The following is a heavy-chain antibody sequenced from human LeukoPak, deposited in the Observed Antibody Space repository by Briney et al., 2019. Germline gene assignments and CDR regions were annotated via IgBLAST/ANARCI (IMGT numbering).Heavy chain of an antibody. V-gene: IGHV3-53*01. J-gene: IGHJ5*02. Sequence: GGSLRLSCAASGFTVSSNYMSWVRQAPGKGLERVSVIYSGGSTYYADSVKGRFTISRDNSKNTLYLQMNSLRAEDTAVYYCARDLGTRDYYDSSGSAWGQGTLVTVSS. D-gene: IGHD3-22*01. CDR2: IYSGGST. CDR3: ARDLGTRDYYDSSGSA. CDR1: GFTVSSNY.